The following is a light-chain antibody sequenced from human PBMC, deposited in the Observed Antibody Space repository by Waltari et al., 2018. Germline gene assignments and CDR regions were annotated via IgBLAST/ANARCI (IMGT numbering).Light chain of an antibody. CDR3: QQYKNYPRT. Sequence: DIQMTQSPSTLSASVGDRVTITCRASQSMDSWLAWYQHKPGKAPNRLIYEASRLESGVPSRVSGSGSGTECTLTVSSLQPDDVATYDCQQYKNYPRTFGQGTKLDIK. CDR2: EAS. J-gene: IGKJ2*01. CDR1: QSMDSW. V-gene: IGKV1-5*03.